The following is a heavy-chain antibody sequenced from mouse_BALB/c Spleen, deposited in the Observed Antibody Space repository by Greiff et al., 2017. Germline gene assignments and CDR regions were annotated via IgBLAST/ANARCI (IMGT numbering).Heavy chain of an antibody. V-gene: IGHV3-2*02. Sequence: EVKLVESGPGLVKPSQSLSLTCTVTGYSITSDYAWNWIRQFPGNKLEWMGYISYSGSTSYNPSLKSRISITRDTSKNQFFLQLNSVTTEDTATYYCARSPDGYPFAYWGQGTLVTVSA. D-gene: IGHD2-3*01. CDR2: ISYSGST. CDR3: ARSPDGYPFAY. J-gene: IGHJ3*01. CDR1: GYSITSDYA.